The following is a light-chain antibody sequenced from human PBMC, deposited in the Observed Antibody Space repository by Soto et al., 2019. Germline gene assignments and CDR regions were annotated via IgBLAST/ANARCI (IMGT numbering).Light chain of an antibody. J-gene: IGKJ4*01. CDR1: RRVTSSF. V-gene: IGKV3-20*01. CDR2: APS. Sequence: IVLTQSPGTLTLSPGERATLSCRASRRVTSSFLAWYQPIPGQAARLLIYAPSTRATGTPLRFTGGGSGADFTLTYDRLESEDSGVYISQQYGSLPVTFGRGTKVE. CDR3: QQYGSLPVT.